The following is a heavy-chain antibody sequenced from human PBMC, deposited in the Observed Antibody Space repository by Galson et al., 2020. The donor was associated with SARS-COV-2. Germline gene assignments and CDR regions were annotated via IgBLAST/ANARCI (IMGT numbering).Heavy chain of an antibody. Sequence: ASVKVSCKASGYTFTGHYMHWVRLAPGQGLEWMGWINPNNGEPNYAQKFQGRVTMTRDTSISTVYMELSGLTSDDTAVYYCARGYSSKYFIQDWGQGTLVSVSS. CDR2: INPNNGEP. J-gene: IGHJ1*01. CDR1: GYTFTGHY. CDR3: ARGYSSKYFIQD. D-gene: IGHD4-4*01. V-gene: IGHV1-2*02.